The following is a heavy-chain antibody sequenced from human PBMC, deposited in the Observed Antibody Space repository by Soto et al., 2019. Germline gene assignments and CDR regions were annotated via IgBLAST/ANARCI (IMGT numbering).Heavy chain of an antibody. V-gene: IGHV4-39*01. CDR2: IYYSGST. J-gene: IGHJ4*02. D-gene: IGHD1-1*01. CDR1: GGSISSSSYY. Sequence: SETLSLTCTVSGGSISSSSYYWGWIRQPPGKGLEWIGSIYYSGSTYYNPSLRSRVTISVDTSKNQFSLKLSSVTAADTAVYYCARSWYDPFDYWGQGTLVTVSS. CDR3: ARSWYDPFDY.